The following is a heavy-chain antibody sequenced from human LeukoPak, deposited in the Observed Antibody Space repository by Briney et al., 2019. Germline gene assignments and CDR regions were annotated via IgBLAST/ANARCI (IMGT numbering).Heavy chain of an antibody. CDR1: GFTFSSYA. V-gene: IGHV3-23*01. D-gene: IGHD2-2*01. Sequence: GGSLRLSCAASGFTFSSYAMSWVRQAPGKGLEWVSAISGSGGSTYYADSVKGRFTISRDNSKNTLYLQMSSLRAEDTAVYYCAKAGYCSSTSCDAYYYYYYMDVWGKGTTVAVS. J-gene: IGHJ6*03. CDR3: AKAGYCSSTSCDAYYYYYYMDV. CDR2: ISGSGGST.